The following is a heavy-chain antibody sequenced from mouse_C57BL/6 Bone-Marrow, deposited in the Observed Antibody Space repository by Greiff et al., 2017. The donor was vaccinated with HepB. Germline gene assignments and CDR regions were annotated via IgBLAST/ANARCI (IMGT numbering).Heavy chain of an antibody. CDR3: ARDRGGSRGYYAMDY. Sequence: EVQLVESEGRLVQPGSLMILSCTPSGLTFSDSFMAWVRQVPGKGLEWVANINYDGSSSYYLDSLKSRFIISSDNAKNILSLQMSSLKSEDTATYYYARDRGGSRGYYAMDYWGQGTSVTVSS. CDR2: INYDGSSS. CDR1: GLTFSDSF. D-gene: IGHD1-1*01. J-gene: IGHJ4*01. V-gene: IGHV5-16*01.